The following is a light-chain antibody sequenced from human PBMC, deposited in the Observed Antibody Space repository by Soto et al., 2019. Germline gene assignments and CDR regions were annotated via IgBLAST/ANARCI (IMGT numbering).Light chain of an antibody. CDR3: QQYNNWPET. CDR1: RSVSSN. V-gene: IGKV3-15*01. CDR2: GAS. J-gene: IGKJ1*01. Sequence: EIVMTQSPATLSVSPGERATLSCRASRSVSSNLAWYQQKPGQAPRLLIYGASTRATGIPARFSGSGSGTEFTLTISSLQSEDFAFYYCQQYNNWPETFGQGTKVEIK.